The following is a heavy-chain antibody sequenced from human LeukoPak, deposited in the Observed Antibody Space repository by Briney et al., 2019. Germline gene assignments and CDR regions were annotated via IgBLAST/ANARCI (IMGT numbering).Heavy chain of an antibody. J-gene: IGHJ4*02. Sequence: SETLSLTCTVSGYSISSGYYWGWIRQPPGKGLEWIGSIYHSGSTYYNPSLKSRVTISVDTSKNQFSLKLSSVTAADTAVYYCAREGYYYGSGSPLWGQGTLVTVSS. D-gene: IGHD3-10*01. CDR2: IYHSGST. CDR3: AREGYYYGSGSPL. CDR1: GYSISSGYY. V-gene: IGHV4-38-2*02.